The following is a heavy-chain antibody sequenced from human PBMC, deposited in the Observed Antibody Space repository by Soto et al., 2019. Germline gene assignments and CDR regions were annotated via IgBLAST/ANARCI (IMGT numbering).Heavy chain of an antibody. D-gene: IGHD1-26*01. CDR3: ARDRGSYEEGPFDY. V-gene: IGHV3-33*01. J-gene: IGHJ4*02. Sequence: QVQLVESGGGVVQPARFLRLSCAASRFTFSSYGMHWVRQAPGKGREWVAVIWYDGSNKYYADSVKGRFTISRDNSKNTLYLQMNSLRAEDTAVYYCARDRGSYEEGPFDYWGQGTLVTVSS. CDR1: RFTFSSYG. CDR2: IWYDGSNK.